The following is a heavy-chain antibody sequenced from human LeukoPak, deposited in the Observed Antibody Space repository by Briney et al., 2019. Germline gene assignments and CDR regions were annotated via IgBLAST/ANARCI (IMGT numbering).Heavy chain of an antibody. CDR3: ARASDPAGYYYYYGMDV. Sequence: SVKVSCKASRGSFSSYAISWVRQAPGQGLEWMGGIIPIFGTANYAQKFQGRVTITADESTSTAYMELSSLRSEDTAVYYCARASDPAGYYYYYGMDVWGQGTTVTVSS. D-gene: IGHD3-10*01. J-gene: IGHJ6*02. V-gene: IGHV1-69*13. CDR2: IIPIFGTA. CDR1: RGSFSSYA.